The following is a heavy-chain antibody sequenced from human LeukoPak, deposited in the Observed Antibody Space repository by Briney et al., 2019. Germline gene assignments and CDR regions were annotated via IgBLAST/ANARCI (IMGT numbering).Heavy chain of an antibody. CDR2: IDHSGST. J-gene: IGHJ4*02. CDR1: GFTFSSYW. V-gene: IGHV4-38-2*01. Sequence: GSLRLSCAASGFTFSSYWMSWVRQAPGKGLEWIGSIDHSGSTYQNPSLKSRVTISVDTSKNQFSLTLRSVTAADTAVYYCARLYYPQRGDHAPGDWGQGTLVIVSS. D-gene: IGHD3-10*01. CDR3: ARLYYPQRGDHAPGD.